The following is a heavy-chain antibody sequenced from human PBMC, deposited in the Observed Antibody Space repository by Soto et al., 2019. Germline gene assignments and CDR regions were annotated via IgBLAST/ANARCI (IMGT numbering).Heavy chain of an antibody. Sequence: KTSETLSLTCAFSGGSISSGGYSWSWIRQPPGKGLEWIGYIYHSGSTYYNPSLKSRVTISVDRSKNQFSLKLSSVTAADTAVYYCARGGNDLIYYYYGMDVWGQGTTVTVSS. J-gene: IGHJ6*02. CDR3: ARGGNDLIYYYYGMDV. CDR2: IYHSGST. D-gene: IGHD1-1*01. CDR1: GGSISSGGYS. V-gene: IGHV4-30-2*01.